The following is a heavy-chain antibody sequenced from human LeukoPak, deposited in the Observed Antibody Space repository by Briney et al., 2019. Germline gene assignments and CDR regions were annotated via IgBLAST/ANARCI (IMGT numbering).Heavy chain of an antibody. Sequence: GRSLRLSCAASGFTFDDYAMHWVRQAPGKGLEWVSGISWNSGSIDYADSVKGRFTISRDNAKNSLYLQMNSLRAEDTALYYCAKDLGSGSYFGLFDYWGQGTLVTVSS. CDR1: GFTFDDYA. V-gene: IGHV3-9*01. D-gene: IGHD3-10*01. CDR3: AKDLGSGSYFGLFDY. CDR2: ISWNSGSI. J-gene: IGHJ4*02.